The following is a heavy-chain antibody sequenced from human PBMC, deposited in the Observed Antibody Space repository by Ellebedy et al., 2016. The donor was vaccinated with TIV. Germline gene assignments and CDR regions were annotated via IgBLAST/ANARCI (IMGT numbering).Heavy chain of an antibody. CDR2: INEDGTKK. V-gene: IGHV3-7*01. Sequence: GESLKISCTASGFTLTNYWMTWVRQAPGKGLEWVANINEDGTKKPYLDSVQGRFTISRDSAGNSLYLQMNSLGAEDTAVYYCVRAIYGSSDLWGRGTLVTVSS. CDR1: GFTLTNYW. CDR3: VRAIYGSSDL. D-gene: IGHD4-17*01. J-gene: IGHJ2*01.